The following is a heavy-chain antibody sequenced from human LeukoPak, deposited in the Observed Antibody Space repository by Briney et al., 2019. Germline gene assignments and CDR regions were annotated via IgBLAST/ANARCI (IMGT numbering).Heavy chain of an antibody. Sequence: PGGSLRLSCAASGFTFSSYAMHWVRQAPGKGLERVAVISYDGSNKYYADSVKGRFTISRDNSKNTLYLQMNSLRAEDTAVYYCARDDPPLDYWGQGTLVTVSS. CDR2: ISYDGSNK. CDR1: GFTFSSYA. V-gene: IGHV3-30-3*01. J-gene: IGHJ4*02. CDR3: ARDDPPLDY.